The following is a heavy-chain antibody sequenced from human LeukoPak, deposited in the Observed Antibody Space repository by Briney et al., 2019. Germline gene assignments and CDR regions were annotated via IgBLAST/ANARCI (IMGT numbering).Heavy chain of an antibody. CDR2: ISSNGGST. V-gene: IGHV3-64*01. CDR1: GFTFSSYA. D-gene: IGHD1-7*01. J-gene: IGHJ2*01. CDR3: ASSPPTGTTWYFDL. Sequence: GGSLRLSCAASGFTFSSYAMHWVRQAPGQGLEYVSAISSNGGSTYYANSVKGRFTISRDSSKNTLYLQMGSLRIEDMAVYYCASSPPTGTTWYFDLWGRGTLVTVSS.